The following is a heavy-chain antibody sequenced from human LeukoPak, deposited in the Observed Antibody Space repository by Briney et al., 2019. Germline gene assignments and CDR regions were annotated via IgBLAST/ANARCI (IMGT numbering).Heavy chain of an antibody. V-gene: IGHV3-53*01. Sequence: GGSLRLSCAASGFTVSSNYMSWVRQAPGRGLEWVSLIYSGGSTYYADSVKGRFTISRDNSTNPLYLQMSTLRAEDTAVYYCARTNRYYDVLTGYCLVIDYWGQGTMVTVSS. CDR3: ARTNRYYDVLTGYCLVIDY. CDR1: GFTVSSNY. CDR2: IYSGGST. D-gene: IGHD3-9*01. J-gene: IGHJ4*02.